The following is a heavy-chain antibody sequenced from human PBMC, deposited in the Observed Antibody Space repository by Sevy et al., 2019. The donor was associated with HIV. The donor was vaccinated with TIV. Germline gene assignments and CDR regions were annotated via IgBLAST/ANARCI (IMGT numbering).Heavy chain of an antibody. J-gene: IGHJ4*01. D-gene: IGHD6-19*01. CDR1: GDSISSNNFY. CDR2: IYYTGST. CDR3: AREAVALDY. Sequence: SETLSLTCTVSGDSISSNNFYWGWVRQSPEKGLEWIGSIYYTGSTYYNPSLKSRVTISVDTSKNQFSLKLTSVTAADTAVYYCAREAVALDYWGQGTLVTVSS. V-gene: IGHV4-39*02.